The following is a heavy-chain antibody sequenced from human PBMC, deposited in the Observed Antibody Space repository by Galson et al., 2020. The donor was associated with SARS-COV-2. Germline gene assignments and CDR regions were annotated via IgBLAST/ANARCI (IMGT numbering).Heavy chain of an antibody. CDR2: IYTDGSV. CDR1: GFTVNNNY. V-gene: IGHV3-66*01. J-gene: IGHJ4*02. Sequence: GGSLRLSCAASGFTVNNNYMTWVRQAPGKGLECVSLIYTDGSVTHADSVKGRFTISRDNSKNTLYLQMNSLRAEDTAVNYCAAPGEATFDFVYWGQGALVTVSS. D-gene: IGHD3-10*01. CDR3: AAPGEATFDFVY.